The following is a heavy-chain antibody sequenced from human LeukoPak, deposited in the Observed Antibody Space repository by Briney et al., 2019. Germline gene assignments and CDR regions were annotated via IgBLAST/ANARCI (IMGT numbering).Heavy chain of an antibody. J-gene: IGHJ4*02. V-gene: IGHV4-39*07. D-gene: IGHD3-9*01. CDR1: GGSISSSSYY. Sequence: PSETLSLTCTVSGGSISSSSYYWGWIRQPPGKGLEWIGSIYYSGSTYYNPSLKSRVTISVDTSKNQFSLKLSSVTAADAADTAVYYCARGVRSGRYFDWLLSGLDYWGQGTLVTVSS. CDR3: ARGVRSGRYFDWLLSGLDY. CDR2: IYYSGST.